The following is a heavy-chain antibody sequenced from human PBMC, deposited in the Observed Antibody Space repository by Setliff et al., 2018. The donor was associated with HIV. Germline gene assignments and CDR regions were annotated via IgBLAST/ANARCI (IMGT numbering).Heavy chain of an antibody. Sequence: PGGSLRLSCAASGFAFSSQAMSWVRQAPGKGLDWVSVISESGYSADSVKGRFTISRDNSKITLYLHMSGLRADDTAIYYCANKIDYGQYPFDYRGQGTLVTVSS. V-gene: IGHV3-23*01. J-gene: IGHJ4*02. CDR3: ANKIDYGQYPFDY. CDR2: ISESG. D-gene: IGHD4-17*01. CDR1: GFAFSSQA.